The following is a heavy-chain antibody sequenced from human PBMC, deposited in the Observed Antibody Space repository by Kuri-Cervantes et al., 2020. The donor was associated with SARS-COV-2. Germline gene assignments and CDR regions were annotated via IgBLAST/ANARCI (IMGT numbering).Heavy chain of an antibody. CDR3: ASLGRGRLLWFTN. D-gene: IGHD3-10*01. Sequence: ASVKVSCNASGYTFTSYDINWVRQATGQGLEWMGWMNPNSGNTGYAQKFQGRVTMTRNTSISTAYMELSSLRSEDTAVYYCASLGRGRLLWFTNWGQGTLVTVSS. CDR2: MNPNSGNT. CDR1: GYTFTSYD. V-gene: IGHV1-8*02. J-gene: IGHJ4*02.